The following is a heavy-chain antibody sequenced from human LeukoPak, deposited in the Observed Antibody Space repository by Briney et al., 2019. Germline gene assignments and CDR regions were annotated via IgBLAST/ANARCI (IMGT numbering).Heavy chain of an antibody. CDR1: GFTFNDYA. CDR2: ISWNSGSI. J-gene: IGHJ4*02. D-gene: IGHD3-10*01. CDR3: AKDYNGGFGGIDY. Sequence: GGSLRLSCAASGFTFNDYAMHWVRQAPGKGLEWVSGISWNSGSIGYADSVRGRFTISRDNARNSLYLQMNSLRAEDMALYYCAKDYNGGFGGIDYWGQGTLVTVSS. V-gene: IGHV3-9*03.